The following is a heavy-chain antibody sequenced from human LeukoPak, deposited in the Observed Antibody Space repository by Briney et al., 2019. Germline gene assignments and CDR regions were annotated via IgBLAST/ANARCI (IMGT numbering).Heavy chain of an antibody. CDR3: ATPGIVGAGAFDY. V-gene: IGHV1-24*01. Sequence: ASVKVSCKVSGYTLTKLSMHWVRQAPGKGLEWMGGFDPEDGETIYAQKFQGRVTMTEDTSTDTAYMELSSLRSEDTAVYYCATPGIVGAGAFDYWGQGTLVTVSS. J-gene: IGHJ4*02. CDR1: GYTLTKLS. CDR2: FDPEDGET. D-gene: IGHD1-26*01.